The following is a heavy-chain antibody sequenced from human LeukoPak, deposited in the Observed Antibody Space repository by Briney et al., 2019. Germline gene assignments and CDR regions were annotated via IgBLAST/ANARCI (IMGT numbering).Heavy chain of an antibody. Sequence: GGSLRLSCVDSGFTFTNAWMSWVRQAPGKGLEWIGRIKSKTDGETTNYAEPVRGRFTISRDESKSAVYLQMNRLKIEDTAVYYCTTDLGTYYHGSQRLIPIAYWGQGTLVTVSS. V-gene: IGHV3-15*01. J-gene: IGHJ4*02. CDR3: TTDLGTYYHGSQRLIPIAY. D-gene: IGHD3-10*01. CDR1: GFTFTNAW. CDR2: IKSKTDGETT.